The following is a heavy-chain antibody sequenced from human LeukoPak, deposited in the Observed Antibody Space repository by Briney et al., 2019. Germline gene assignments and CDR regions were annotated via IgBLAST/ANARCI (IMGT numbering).Heavy chain of an antibody. CDR2: IIPIFGTA. CDR3: ARDPGIGIAAAGDAFDI. J-gene: IGHJ3*02. Sequence: SVKVSCKASGGTFSSYAISWVRQAPGQGLEWMGGIIPIFGTANYAQKFQGRVAITADESTSTAYMELSSLRSEDTAVYYCARDPGIGIAAAGDAFDIWGQGTMVTVSS. V-gene: IGHV1-69*01. D-gene: IGHD6-13*01. CDR1: GGTFSSYA.